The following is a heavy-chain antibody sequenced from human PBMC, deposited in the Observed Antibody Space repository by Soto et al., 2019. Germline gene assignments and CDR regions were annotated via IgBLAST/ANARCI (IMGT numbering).Heavy chain of an antibody. V-gene: IGHV3-66*01. CDR3: ARDSDFGDYIDY. CDR1: GFTVSSNY. J-gene: IGHJ4*02. Sequence: DVQLVESGGGLVQPGGSLRLSCAASGFTVSSNYMSWVRQAPGKGLEWVSVIYSGGRTYYADSVKGRFTISRDNFKNTLDLQMNSLRAEDTAVYYCARDSDFGDYIDYWGQGTLVTVSS. CDR2: IYSGGRT. D-gene: IGHD4-17*01.